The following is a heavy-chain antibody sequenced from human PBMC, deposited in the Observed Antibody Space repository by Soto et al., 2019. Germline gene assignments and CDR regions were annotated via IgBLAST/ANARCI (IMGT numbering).Heavy chain of an antibody. V-gene: IGHV3-74*03. CDR1: GFTFTSYW. CDR3: AKDSTIVVVTTGFDY. CDR2: INKDGTTT. D-gene: IGHD2-21*02. Sequence: GGSLRLSCAASGFTFTSYWMHWVRQAPGKGPVWVSRINKDGTTTAYADSVKGRFTISRDNSKNTLYLQMNSLRAEDTAVYYCAKDSTIVVVTTGFDYWGQGTLVTVSS. J-gene: IGHJ4*02.